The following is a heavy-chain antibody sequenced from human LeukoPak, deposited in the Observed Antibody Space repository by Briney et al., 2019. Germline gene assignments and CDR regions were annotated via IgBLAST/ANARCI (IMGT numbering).Heavy chain of an antibody. CDR3: ARGRGYCSSTSCPPAYFDI. CDR2: ISAYNGNT. J-gene: IGHJ3*02. CDR1: GYTFTIYG. Sequence: ASVRVSCEASGYTFTIYGTSGVRQAPGQGRERVGWISAYNGNTNYAQKLQGRVTMTTDTSTSTAYMELRSLRSDDTAVYYCARGRGYCSSTSCPPAYFDIWGQGTMVTVSS. D-gene: IGHD2-2*01. V-gene: IGHV1-18*01.